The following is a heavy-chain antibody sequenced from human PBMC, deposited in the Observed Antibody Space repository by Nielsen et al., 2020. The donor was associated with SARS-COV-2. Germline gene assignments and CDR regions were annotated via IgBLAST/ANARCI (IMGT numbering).Heavy chain of an antibody. D-gene: IGHD3-10*01. Sequence: ASVKVSCKASGYTFTSYAMNWVRQAPGQGLEWMGWINTNTGNPTYAQGFTGRFVFSLDTSVSTAYLQISSLKAEDTAVYYCARGGDVLLWFGENHDAFDIWGQGTMVTVSS. CDR3: ARGGDVLLWFGENHDAFDI. CDR2: INTNTGNP. CDR1: GYTFTSYA. V-gene: IGHV7-4-1*02. J-gene: IGHJ3*02.